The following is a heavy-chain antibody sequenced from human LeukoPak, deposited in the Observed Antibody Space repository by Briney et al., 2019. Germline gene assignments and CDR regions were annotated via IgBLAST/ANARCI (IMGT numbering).Heavy chain of an antibody. CDR2: IYSGGST. D-gene: IGHD5-18*01. Sequence: GGSLRLSYAASGFTVSSNYMSWVHQAPGKGLEWVSVIYSGGSTYYADSVKGRFTISRDNSKNTLYLQMNSLRAEDTAVYYCARDLGRGYSYGYYFDYWGQGTLVTVSS. CDR3: ARDLGRGYSYGYYFDY. CDR1: GFTVSSNY. V-gene: IGHV3-66*02. J-gene: IGHJ4*02.